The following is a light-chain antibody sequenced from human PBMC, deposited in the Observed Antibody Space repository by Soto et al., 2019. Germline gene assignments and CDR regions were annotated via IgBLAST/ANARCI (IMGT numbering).Light chain of an antibody. J-gene: IGKJ4*01. Sequence: EIVLTQSPATLSLSPGERATLSGRASQSVFRSLAWYQQRPGQAPRLLISDASNRATGVPARFSGSGSGTDFTLTISSLEPEDFAVYYCQQRNILPLTFGGGTKVEIK. V-gene: IGKV3-11*01. CDR2: DAS. CDR3: QQRNILPLT. CDR1: QSVFRS.